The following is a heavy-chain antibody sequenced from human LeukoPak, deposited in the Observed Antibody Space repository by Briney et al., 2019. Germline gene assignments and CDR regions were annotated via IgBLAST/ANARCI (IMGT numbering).Heavy chain of an antibody. Sequence: PSQTLSLTCTVSGGSISSGGYYRRWIRPHPGKGLEWIGYIYYSGSTYYNPSLNSRVTISVDKSKNQFSLKLSSVTAADRAVYCCARGGKSEYYGSGSHDYWGEGILVTVSS. CDR3: ARGGKSEYYGSGSHDY. J-gene: IGHJ4*02. CDR1: GGSISSGGYY. V-gene: IGHV4-31*03. D-gene: IGHD3-10*01. CDR2: IYYSGST.